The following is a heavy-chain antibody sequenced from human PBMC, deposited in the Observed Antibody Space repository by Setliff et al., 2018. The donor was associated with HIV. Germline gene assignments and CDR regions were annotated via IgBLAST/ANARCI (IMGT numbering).Heavy chain of an antibody. J-gene: IGHJ4*02. CDR1: ASSISSDYC. CDR3: ARGRAFGTWDY. V-gene: IGHV4-38-2*01. Sequence: SETLSLTCAVSASSISSDYCWGWIRQPPGKGLEWIGSIYYSGSTYYNPSLKSRVTISVDTSKNQFSLKLTSVTAADTAVYYCARGRAFGTWDYWGQGKLVTVSS. D-gene: IGHD3-10*01. CDR2: IYYSGST.